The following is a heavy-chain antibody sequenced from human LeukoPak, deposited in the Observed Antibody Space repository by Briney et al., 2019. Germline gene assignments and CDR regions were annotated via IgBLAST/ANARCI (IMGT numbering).Heavy chain of an antibody. V-gene: IGHV4-59*01. CDR1: GGSISSYY. J-gene: IGHJ6*02. CDR3: ARDPGYCSSTSCYKHYYYGMDV. Sequence: SETLSLTCTVSGGSISSYYWSWIRQPPGKGLEWIGYIYYSGSTNYNPSLKSRVTISVDTSKNQFSLKLSSVTAADTAVYYCARDPGYCSSTSCYKHYYYGMDVWGQGTTVTVSS. D-gene: IGHD2-2*02. CDR2: IYYSGST.